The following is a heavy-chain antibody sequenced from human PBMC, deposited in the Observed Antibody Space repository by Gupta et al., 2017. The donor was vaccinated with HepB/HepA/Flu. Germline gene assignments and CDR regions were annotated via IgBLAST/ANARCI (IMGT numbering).Heavy chain of an antibody. Sequence: QVQLVESGGGVVQPGRSLRRPCAASGFTFSRYAMHWLRTAPGKGLAWMALLSYDGSNIYYADSLKSPFTIFRDKSENTLDLQIHSVRAEEAAVYYGGRGESYQWGDYYGVGFWGQGTTVTVSS. D-gene: IGHD1-26*01. CDR3: GRGESYQWGDYYGVGF. CDR1: GFTFSRYA. V-gene: IGHV3-30-3*01. CDR2: LSYDGSNI. J-gene: IGHJ6*02.